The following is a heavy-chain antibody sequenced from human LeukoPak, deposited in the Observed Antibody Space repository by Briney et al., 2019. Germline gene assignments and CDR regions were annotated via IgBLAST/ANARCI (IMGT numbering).Heavy chain of an antibody. CDR1: GFTFSSYA. V-gene: IGHV3-30-3*01. CDR2: ISYDGSNK. CDR3: ARVGLGYCSSTSCYSLQVPLQH. J-gene: IGHJ1*01. D-gene: IGHD2-2*01. Sequence: GRSLRLSCAASGFTFSSYAMHWVRQAPGKGLEWVAVISYDGSNKYYADSVKGRFTISRDNSKNTLYLQMNSLRAEDTAVYYCARVGLGYCSSTSCYSLQVPLQHWGQGTLVTVSS.